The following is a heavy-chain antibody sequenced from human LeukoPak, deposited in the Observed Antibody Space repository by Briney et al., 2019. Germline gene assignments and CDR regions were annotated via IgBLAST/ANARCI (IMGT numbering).Heavy chain of an antibody. CDR1: GGSISGYY. J-gene: IGHJ5*02. Sequence: SETLSLTCTVSGGSISGYYWSWIRQPPGKGLEWIAFVSYSGSTNYNPSLKSRVTISVDKSKNQFSLKLSSVTAADTAVYYCARVSYYDILTGYSINWFDPWGQGTLVTVSS. D-gene: IGHD3-9*01. V-gene: IGHV4-59*12. CDR3: ARVSYYDILTGYSINWFDP. CDR2: VSYSGST.